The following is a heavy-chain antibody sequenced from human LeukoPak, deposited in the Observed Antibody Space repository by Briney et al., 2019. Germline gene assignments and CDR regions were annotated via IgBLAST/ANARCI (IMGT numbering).Heavy chain of an antibody. CDR2: VNSDGSIT. V-gene: IGHV3-74*01. J-gene: IGHJ4*02. CDR1: GFTFSSYW. Sequence: GGSLRLSCAASGFTFSSYWVHWVRQAPGKGLVWVLRVNSDGSITTYADSVKGRFAVSRDNSKNTLYLQMRSLRPEDTAVYYCASNFYDVGGYYYRTPVQYWGQGTPVTVSS. D-gene: IGHD3-22*01. CDR3: ASNFYDVGGYYYRTPVQY.